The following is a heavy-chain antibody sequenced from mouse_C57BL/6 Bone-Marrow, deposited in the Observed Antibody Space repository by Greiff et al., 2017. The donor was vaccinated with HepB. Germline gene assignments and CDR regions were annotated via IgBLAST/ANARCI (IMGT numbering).Heavy chain of an antibody. Sequence: EVKLMESGGGLVQPGGSLKLSCAASGFTFSDYGMAWVRQAPRKGPEWVAFISNLAYSIYYADTVTGRFTISRENAKNTLYLEMSSLRSEDTAMYYCARWGLNCHYWGQGTTLTVSS. CDR2: ISNLAYSI. CDR3: ARWGLNCHY. V-gene: IGHV5-15*01. D-gene: IGHD3-3*01. CDR1: GFTFSDYG. J-gene: IGHJ2*01.